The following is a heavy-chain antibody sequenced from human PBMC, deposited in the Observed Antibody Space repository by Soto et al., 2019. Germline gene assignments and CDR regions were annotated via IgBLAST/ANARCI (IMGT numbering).Heavy chain of an antibody. V-gene: IGHV1-69*06. CDR3: ARDRGSGWSDYGMDV. J-gene: IGHJ6*02. CDR2: IIPIFGTA. Sequence: SVKVSCKASGYTFSSYAISWVRQAPGQGLEWMGGIIPIFGTANYAQKFQGRVTITADKSTSTAYMELSSLRSEDTAVYYCARDRGSGWSDYGMDVWGQGTTVTVSS. D-gene: IGHD6-19*01. CDR1: GYTFSSYA.